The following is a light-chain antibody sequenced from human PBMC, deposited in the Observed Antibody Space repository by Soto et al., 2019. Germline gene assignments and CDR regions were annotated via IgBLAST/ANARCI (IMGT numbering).Light chain of an antibody. V-gene: IGKV3-15*01. J-gene: IGKJ5*01. CDR1: QSVSSN. Sequence: EIVMTQSPATLSVSPGERATLSCRASQSVSSNLAWYQQTPGQAPRLLIYGASTRATGIPARFSGSGSGTDFTRTISSLEPEEFAVYYGQQRSNWPPSITVGQGTRLEIK. CDR3: QQRSNWPPSIT. CDR2: GAS.